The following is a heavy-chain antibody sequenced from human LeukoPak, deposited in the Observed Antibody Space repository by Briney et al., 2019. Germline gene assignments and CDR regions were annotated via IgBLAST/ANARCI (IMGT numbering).Heavy chain of an antibody. D-gene: IGHD3-22*01. J-gene: IGHJ6*02. CDR1: GFTFTSYS. V-gene: IGHV3-21*01. Sequence: GGSLRLSCAASGFTFTSYSMNWVRQAPGKGREWVSSISSSSSYIYYADSVKGRFTISRENAKNSLYLQMNSLSAEDTAVYYWARDSYDSSGYYPNYGMDVWGQGTTVTVSS. CDR2: ISSSSSYI. CDR3: ARDSYDSSGYYPNYGMDV.